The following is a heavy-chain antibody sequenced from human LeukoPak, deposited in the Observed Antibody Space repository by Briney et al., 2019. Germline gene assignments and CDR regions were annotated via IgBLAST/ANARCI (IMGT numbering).Heavy chain of an antibody. J-gene: IGHJ3*02. V-gene: IGHV1-2*02. CDR1: GYTFTGFY. Sequence: ASVKVSCKASGYTFTGFYMHCVPQAPGQGLEWMGWFNPNSGGTNYARNFEGRVTMTRDTSISTAYMELSRVRSDDTAVYYCAKDSRDYVWGSYRDRPPNAFDIWGQGTMVTVSS. CDR3: AKDSRDYVWGSYRDRPPNAFDI. D-gene: IGHD3-16*02. CDR2: FNPNSGGT.